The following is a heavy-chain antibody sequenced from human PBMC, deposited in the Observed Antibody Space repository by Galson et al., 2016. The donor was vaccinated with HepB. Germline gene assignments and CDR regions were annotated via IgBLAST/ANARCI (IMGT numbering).Heavy chain of an antibody. J-gene: IGHJ5*02. V-gene: IGHV3-53*01. CDR2: IYSGGMT. Sequence: LRLSCAASGFTVSNNYMRWLRQAPGKGLEWVSLIYSGGMTYYADSVKGRFTISRDNSKNTLYLQMNSLRVEDTAVYHCARDVGPVGQGTLVTVSS. CDR3: ARDVGP. CDR1: GFTVSNNY.